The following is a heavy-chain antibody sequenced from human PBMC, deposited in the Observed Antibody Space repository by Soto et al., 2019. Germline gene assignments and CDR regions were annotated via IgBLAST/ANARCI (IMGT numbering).Heavy chain of an antibody. CDR2: IIPIFGTA. J-gene: IGHJ6*02. CDR1: GGPFSSYA. Sequence: GDSVQVSCTASGGPFSSYAISWVRQAPGQGLEWMGGIIPIFGTANYAQKFQGRVTITADESTSTAYMELSSLRSEDTAVYYCARDGPLGYSLRLICGMEVWGEGITVT. D-gene: IGHD6-13*01. V-gene: IGHV1-69*13. CDR3: ARDGPLGYSLRLICGMEV.